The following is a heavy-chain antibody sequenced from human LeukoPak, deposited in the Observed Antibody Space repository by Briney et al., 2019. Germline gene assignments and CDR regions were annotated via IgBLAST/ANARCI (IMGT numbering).Heavy chain of an antibody. CDR1: GGSISSSSYY. Sequence: PSETLSLTCTVSGGSISSSSYYWGWIRQPPGKGLEWIGSIYYSGTTYYNPSLKSRVTISVDTSKNQFSLKLSSVTAADTAAYYCARVNTLIRGIGWFDPWGQGILVTVSS. D-gene: IGHD3-10*01. V-gene: IGHV4-39*07. J-gene: IGHJ5*02. CDR3: ARVNTLIRGIGWFDP. CDR2: IYYSGTT.